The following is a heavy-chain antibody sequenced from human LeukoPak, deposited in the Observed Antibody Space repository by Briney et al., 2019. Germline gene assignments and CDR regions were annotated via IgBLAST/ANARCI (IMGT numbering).Heavy chain of an antibody. D-gene: IGHD6-13*01. J-gene: IGHJ4*02. CDR2: IYPGDSDT. Sequence: GESLKISXKGSGYSFTTYWIGWVRQMPGKGLEWMGIIYPGDSDTTYSPSFQGQVTISADKSISTAYLQWSSLKASDTAMYYCARQYSTEFDYWGQGTLVTVSS. CDR1: GYSFTTYW. CDR3: ARQYSTEFDY. V-gene: IGHV5-51*01.